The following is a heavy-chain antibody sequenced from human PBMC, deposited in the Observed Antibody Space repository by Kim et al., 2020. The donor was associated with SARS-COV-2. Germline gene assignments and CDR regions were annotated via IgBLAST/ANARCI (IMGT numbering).Heavy chain of an antibody. CDR1: GGTFNNYA. Sequence: SVKVSCKASGGTFNNYAMGWVRQAPGQGLEWMGGITPIFDTANYAQKFQGRVSITAVESSSTSYMELRGLRYEDTAIYYCARSTSIAVAGPFDFWGQGTLAT. V-gene: IGHV1-69*13. J-gene: IGHJ4*02. CDR2: ITPIFDTA. D-gene: IGHD6-19*01. CDR3: ARSTSIAVAGPFDF.